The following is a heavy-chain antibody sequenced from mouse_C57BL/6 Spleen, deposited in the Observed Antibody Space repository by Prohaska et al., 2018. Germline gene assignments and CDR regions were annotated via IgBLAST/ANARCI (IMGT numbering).Heavy chain of an antibody. V-gene: IGHV1-80*01. J-gene: IGHJ4*01. CDR3: ARCYGNYGAMDY. CDR1: GYAFSSYW. CDR2: IYPGDGDT. D-gene: IGHD2-1*01. Sequence: QVQLQQSGAELVKPGASVKISCKASGYAFSSYWMNWVKQRPGKGLEWIGQIYPGDGDTNYNGKFKGKATLTADKSSSTAYMQLSSLTSEDSAVYFCARCYGNYGAMDYWGQGTSVTVSS.